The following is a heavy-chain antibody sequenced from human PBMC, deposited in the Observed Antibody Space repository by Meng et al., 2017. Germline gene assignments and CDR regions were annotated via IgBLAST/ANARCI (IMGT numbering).Heavy chain of an antibody. V-gene: IGHV1-18*01. CDR3: ARGGYCSSTSCHQIDY. Sequence: QGQLVQFGAEVKKPGSSVKVSWKASCYTITSYGISWVRQAPGQGLEWMGWISAYNGNTNYAQKLQGRVTMTTDTSTSTAYMELRSLRSDDTAVYYCARGGYCSSTSCHQIDYWGQGTLVTVSS. D-gene: IGHD2-2*01. J-gene: IGHJ4*02. CDR2: ISAYNGNT. CDR1: CYTITSYG.